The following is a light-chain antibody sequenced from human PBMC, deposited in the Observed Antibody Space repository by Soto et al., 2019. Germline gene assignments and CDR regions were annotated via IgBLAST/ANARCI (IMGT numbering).Light chain of an antibody. CDR2: DAS. V-gene: IGKV3-11*01. J-gene: IGKJ2*01. Sequence: EIVLTQSPATLSLSPGERATLSCRASQSVSGYLAWYQHRPGQAPRLLIFDASNRATGIPARFSGSGSGTDFTLTISSLETEDSAVYYCHQRINWPPFTFCQGTKLEIK. CDR1: QSVSGY. CDR3: HQRINWPPFT.